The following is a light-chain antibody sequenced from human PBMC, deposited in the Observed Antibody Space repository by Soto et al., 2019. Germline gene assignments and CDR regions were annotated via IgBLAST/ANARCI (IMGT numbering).Light chain of an antibody. CDR1: TSDVGGYNY. V-gene: IGLV2-14*01. J-gene: IGLJ3*02. CDR2: EVS. CDR3: SSYTSSSTWV. Sequence: QSVLTQPASVSGSPGQSITISCTGTTSDVGGYNYVSWYQQHPGKAPKFMIYEVSNRPSGVSNRFSASKSGNTASLTISGLQAEDEADYYCSSYTSSSTWVFGGGTKVTVL.